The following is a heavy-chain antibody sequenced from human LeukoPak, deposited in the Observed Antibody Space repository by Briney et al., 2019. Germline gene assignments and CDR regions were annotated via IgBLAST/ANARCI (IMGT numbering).Heavy chain of an antibody. V-gene: IGHV4-4*02. J-gene: IGHJ4*02. CDR2: IYHSGST. Sequence: PSETLSLTCAVSGGSISSSNWWSWVRQPPGKGLEWIGEIYHSGSTNYNPSLKSRVTISVDKPKNQFSLKLSSVTAADTAVYYCARARGVGYYFDYWGQGTLVTVSS. CDR1: GGSISSSNW. CDR3: ARARGVGYYFDY. D-gene: IGHD3-10*01.